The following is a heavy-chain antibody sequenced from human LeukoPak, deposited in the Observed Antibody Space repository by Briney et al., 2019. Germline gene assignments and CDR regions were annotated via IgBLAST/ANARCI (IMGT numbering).Heavy chain of an antibody. CDR1: GFTFSSYA. Sequence: GGSLRLSCAASGFTFSSYAMHWVRQAPGKGLEWVAVISYDGSNKYYADSVKGRFTISRDNSKNTLYLQMNSLRAEDTAVYYCARVEYGDYGSHWYFDLWGRATLVTVSS. D-gene: IGHD4-17*01. CDR2: ISYDGSNK. J-gene: IGHJ2*01. V-gene: IGHV3-30-3*01. CDR3: ARVEYGDYGSHWYFDL.